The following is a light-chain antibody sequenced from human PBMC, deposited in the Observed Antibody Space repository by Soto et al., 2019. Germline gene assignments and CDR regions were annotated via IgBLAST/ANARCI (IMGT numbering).Light chain of an antibody. J-gene: IGLJ1*01. Sequence: QSVLTQPPSASGTPGQRVTISGSGSSSNFGSNYVYWYQQLPGTAPKLLIYRNNQRPSGVPDRFSGSKSGTSASLAISGLRSEDEADYYCAAWDDSLSGHYVFGTGTKVTVL. CDR3: AAWDDSLSGHYV. CDR2: RNN. V-gene: IGLV1-47*01. CDR1: SSNFGSNY.